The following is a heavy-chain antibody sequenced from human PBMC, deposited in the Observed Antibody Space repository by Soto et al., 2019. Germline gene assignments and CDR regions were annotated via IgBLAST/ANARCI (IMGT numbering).Heavy chain of an antibody. V-gene: IGHV3-7*01. Sequence: GGSLRLSCAASGFTSSSYWMTWVRRAPGKGLEWVANIKQDGSEKYYVDSVKGRFTISRDNAKNSLYLQMNSLRAEDSAVYYCAREYAFLEWLLKENYYYGMDVWGQGTTVTVSS. CDR2: IKQDGSEK. D-gene: IGHD3-3*02. CDR3: AREYAFLEWLLKENYYYGMDV. CDR1: GFTSSSYW. J-gene: IGHJ6*02.